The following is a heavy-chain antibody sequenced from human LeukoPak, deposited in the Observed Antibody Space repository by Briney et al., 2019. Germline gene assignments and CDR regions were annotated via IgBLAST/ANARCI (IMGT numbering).Heavy chain of an antibody. CDR2: TYYRSKWYN. D-gene: IGHD2-15*01. Sequence: HSQTLSLTCVISGDSVSSESAAWNWIRQSPSRGLEWLGRTYYRSKWYNDYAVSVKGRILINPDTSKNQISLQLNSVSPDDTAVYYCAREGCSYNYYSMDVWGQGTTVTVSS. V-gene: IGHV6-1*01. CDR3: AREGCSYNYYSMDV. CDR1: GDSVSSESAA. J-gene: IGHJ6*02.